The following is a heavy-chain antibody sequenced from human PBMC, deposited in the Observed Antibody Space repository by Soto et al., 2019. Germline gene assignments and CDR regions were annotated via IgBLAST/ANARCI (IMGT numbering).Heavy chain of an antibody. CDR3: VIDKLYTAGWFDP. V-gene: IGHV3-23*01. CDR2: MSGSGGST. J-gene: IGHJ5*02. D-gene: IGHD3-3*01. Sequence: AGGSLRLSCAASGFTFSSYAMSWVRQAPGKGLEWVSVMSGSGGSTYYADSVKGRFTISRDNGKNTLYLQMNSLRAEDTGVYYCVIDKLYTAGWFDPWGQGTLVTVSS. CDR1: GFTFSSYA.